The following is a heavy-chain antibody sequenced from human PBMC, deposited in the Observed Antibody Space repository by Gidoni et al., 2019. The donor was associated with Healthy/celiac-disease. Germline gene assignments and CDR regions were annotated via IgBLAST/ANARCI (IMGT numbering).Heavy chain of an antibody. J-gene: IGHJ4*02. CDR2: IYYSGST. CDR1: GGSISSSSYY. D-gene: IGHD6-13*01. Sequence: QLQLQESGPELVKPSETLSLTCTCSGGSISSSSYYWGWIRQPPGKGLEWIGSIYYSGSTYYNPSLKSRVTISVDTSKNQFSLKLSSVTAADTAVYYCARQIQSGIAAADHYFDYWGQGTLVTVSS. CDR3: ARQIQSGIAAADHYFDY. V-gene: IGHV4-39*01.